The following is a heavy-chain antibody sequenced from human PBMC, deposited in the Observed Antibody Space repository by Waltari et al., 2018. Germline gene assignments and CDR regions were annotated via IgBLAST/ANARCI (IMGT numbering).Heavy chain of an antibody. CDR1: GFTFDDYA. CDR3: AKGDRTGDHYFDY. CDR2: MSVNSGSI. D-gene: IGHD7-27*01. Sequence: EVQLVESGGGLVQPGRSLRLSCAASGFTFDDYAMHWVRQAPGKGLEWCSGMSVNSGSIGYADSVKGRFTISRDNAKNSLYLQMNSLRAEDTALYYCAKGDRTGDHYFDYWGQGTLVTVSS. J-gene: IGHJ4*02. V-gene: IGHV3-9*01.